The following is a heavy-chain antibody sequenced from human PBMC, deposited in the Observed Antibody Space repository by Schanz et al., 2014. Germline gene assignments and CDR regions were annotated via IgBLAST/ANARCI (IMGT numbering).Heavy chain of an antibody. D-gene: IGHD6-6*01. J-gene: IGHJ4*02. V-gene: IGHV1-69*08. CDR1: GDTFSKYN. Sequence: QVQLVQSGPEVKKPGSSVKVSCQAFGDTFSKYNIMWVRQVPGQRLEWMGWINAGTGNTEYSQQFQGRVTFTADKSTSTAYMELSSLRSDDTAVYYCARDQSPYTNSSDVRYFDYWGQGTQVTVSS. CDR3: ARDQSPYTNSSDVRYFDY. CDR2: INAGTGNT.